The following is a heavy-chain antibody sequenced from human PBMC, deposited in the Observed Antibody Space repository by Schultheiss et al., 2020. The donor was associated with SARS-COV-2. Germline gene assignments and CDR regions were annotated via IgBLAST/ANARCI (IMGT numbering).Heavy chain of an antibody. Sequence: SVKVSCKASGGTFSSYAISWVRQAPGQGLEWMGGIIPIFGTANYAQKFQGRVTITADESTSTAYMELSSLRSDDTAVYYCASANYDILTGYYYYGMDVWGQGTTVTVSS. CDR3: ASANYDILTGYYYYGMDV. J-gene: IGHJ6*02. D-gene: IGHD3-9*01. V-gene: IGHV1-69*13. CDR2: IIPIFGTA. CDR1: GGTFSSYA.